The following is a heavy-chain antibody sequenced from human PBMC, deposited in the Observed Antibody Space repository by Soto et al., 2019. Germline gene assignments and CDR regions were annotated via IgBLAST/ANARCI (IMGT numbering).Heavy chain of an antibody. Sequence: EVQVLESGGGLVQPGGSLRLSCIASGLTLSNYAMTWVRQAPGRGQEWVSTVTGSGSTYYADSVKGRFTIFRDNSKNILYLQMNSLRAEDTAIYYCAKSLRTTAATGYWFDPWGQASQVTVSS. CDR3: AKSLRTTAATGYWFDP. CDR2: VTGSGST. V-gene: IGHV3-23*01. CDR1: GLTLSNYA. J-gene: IGHJ5*02. D-gene: IGHD4-17*01.